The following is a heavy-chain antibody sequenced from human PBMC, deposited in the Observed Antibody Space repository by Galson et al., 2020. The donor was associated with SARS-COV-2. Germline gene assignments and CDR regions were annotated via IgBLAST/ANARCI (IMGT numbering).Heavy chain of an antibody. D-gene: IGHD3-22*01. CDR3: ARDTDLRPLYYYDSSTSSGDYMDV. Sequence: ASVKVSCTASGYTFTSYGISWVRQAPGQGLEWMGWISVYNGNTNYAQKLQGRVTMTTDTSTSTAYVELRSLRTDDTAVYYCARDTDLRPLYYYDSSTSSGDYMDVWGKGTTVTVSS. CDR1: GYTFTSYG. J-gene: IGHJ6*03. CDR2: ISVYNGNT. V-gene: IGHV1-18*04.